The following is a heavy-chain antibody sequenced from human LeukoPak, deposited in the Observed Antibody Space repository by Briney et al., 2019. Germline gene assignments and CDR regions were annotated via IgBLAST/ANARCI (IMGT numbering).Heavy chain of an antibody. CDR1: GYTFTSYD. CDR2: MNPNSGNT. CDR3: ARSLASGDSSGWYPRGLYYYYYMDV. J-gene: IGHJ6*03. V-gene: IGHV1-8*03. Sequence: ASVKVSCKASGYTFTSYDINWVRQATGQGLEWMGWMNPNSGNTGYAQKFQGRVTITRNTSISTAYMELSSLRSEDTAVYYCARSLASGDSSGWYPRGLYYYYYMDVWGKGTTVTVSS. D-gene: IGHD6-19*01.